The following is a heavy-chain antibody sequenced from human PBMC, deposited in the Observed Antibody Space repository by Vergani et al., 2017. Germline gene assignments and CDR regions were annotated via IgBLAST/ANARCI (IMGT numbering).Heavy chain of an antibody. J-gene: IGHJ6*03. D-gene: IGHD6-13*01. CDR1: GGSFSGYY. CDR2: INHSGST. V-gene: IGHV4-34*01. Sequence: QVQLQQWGAGLLKPSETLSLTCAVYGGSFSGYYWSWIRQPPGKGLEWIGEINHSGSTNYNPSLKSRVTISVDTSKNQFSLKLSSVTAADTAVYYCARSGDSSSWYPMDVWGKGTTVTVSS. CDR3: ARSGDSSSWYPMDV.